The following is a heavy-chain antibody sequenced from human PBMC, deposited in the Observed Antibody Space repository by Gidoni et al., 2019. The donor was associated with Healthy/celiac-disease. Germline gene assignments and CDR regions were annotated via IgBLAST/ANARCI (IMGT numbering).Heavy chain of an antibody. CDR1: DGFFSGYF. CDR2: INHSGST. D-gene: IGHD3-3*01. J-gene: IGHJ6*03. CDR3: ARGKALYDFWSGRRRPNYYMDV. V-gene: IGHV4-34*01. Sequence: QVQLQPWGACLLKPSAPLSLTCAVYDGFFSGYFFRWILQPPGNGLEWMGEINHSGSTNYNPALKSRVTISVDTAKNQCSLKRSSVTAADTAVYYCARGKALYDFWSGRRRPNYYMDVWGKGTTVTVSS.